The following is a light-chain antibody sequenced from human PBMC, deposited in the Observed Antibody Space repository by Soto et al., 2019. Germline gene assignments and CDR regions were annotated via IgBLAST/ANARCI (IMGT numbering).Light chain of an antibody. J-gene: IGLJ2*01. CDR1: SSDIGNYNY. CDR2: EVS. Sequence: QSVLTQPPSASGSPAQSVTISCTGGSSDIGNYNYVSWYQQHPGKAPKLMIYEVSKRPSGVPDRFSGSKSANTASLTVSGLQAEDEADYYCTSYAGSNDVIFGGGTKLTVL. CDR3: TSYAGSNDVI. V-gene: IGLV2-8*01.